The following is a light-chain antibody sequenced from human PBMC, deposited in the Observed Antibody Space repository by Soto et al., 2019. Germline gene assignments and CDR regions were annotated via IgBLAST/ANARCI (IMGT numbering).Light chain of an antibody. CDR2: DVS. CDR3: CSYTSSSTLV. CDR1: SSDVGAYNY. J-gene: IGLJ7*01. Sequence: QSALTQPRSVSGSPGQSVTISCTGTSSDVGAYNYVSWYQQHPGKAPKFMIYDVSKRPSGVPDRFSGSKSGNTASLTISGLQAEDEADYYCCSYTSSSTLVFGGGTQLTVL. V-gene: IGLV2-11*01.